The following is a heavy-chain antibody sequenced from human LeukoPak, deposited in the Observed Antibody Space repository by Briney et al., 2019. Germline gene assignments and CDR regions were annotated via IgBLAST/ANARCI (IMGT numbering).Heavy chain of an antibody. V-gene: IGHV4-30-2*01. Sequence: PSQTLSLTCAVSVGSISSGGYSWSWIRQPPGKGLEWIGYIYHSGSTYYNPSLKSRVTISVDRSKNQFSLKLSSVTAADTAVYYCARDGIYGDYGGVAFDIWGQGTMVTVSS. CDR3: ARDGIYGDYGGVAFDI. D-gene: IGHD4-17*01. J-gene: IGHJ3*02. CDR2: IYHSGST. CDR1: VGSISSGGYS.